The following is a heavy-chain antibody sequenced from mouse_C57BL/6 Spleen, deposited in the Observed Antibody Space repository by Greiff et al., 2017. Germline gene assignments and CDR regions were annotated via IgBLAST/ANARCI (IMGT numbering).Heavy chain of an antibody. CDR2: IRNKANGYTT. Sequence: EVKLQESGGGLVQPGGSLSLSCAASGFTFTDYYMSWVRQPPGKALEWLGFIRNKANGYTTEYSASVKGRFTISRDNSQSILYLQMNALGAEDSATYYCARVRYWYFDVWGTGTTVTVSS. CDR3: ARVRYWYFDV. V-gene: IGHV7-3*01. J-gene: IGHJ1*03. CDR1: GFTFTDYY.